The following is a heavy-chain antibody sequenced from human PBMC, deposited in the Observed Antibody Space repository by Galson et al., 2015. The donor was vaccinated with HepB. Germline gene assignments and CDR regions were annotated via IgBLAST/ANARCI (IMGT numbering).Heavy chain of an antibody. D-gene: IGHD4-17*01. CDR2: IWYDGSNK. CDR3: ARVYGDYVLDY. J-gene: IGHJ4*02. Sequence: SLRLSCAASGFTFSSYGMHWVRQAPGKGLEWVAVIWYDGSNKYYADSVKGRFTISRDNSKNTLYLQMNSLRAEDTAVYYCARVYGDYVLDYWGQGTLVTVSS. CDR1: GFTFSSYG. V-gene: IGHV3-33*01.